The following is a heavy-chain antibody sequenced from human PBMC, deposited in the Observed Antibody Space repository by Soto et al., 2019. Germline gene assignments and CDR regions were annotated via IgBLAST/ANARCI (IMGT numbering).Heavy chain of an antibody. J-gene: IGHJ4*02. CDR1: GFTFSSYG. CDR3: AREHGGY. D-gene: IGHD4-17*01. CDR2: IWYDGSNK. V-gene: IGHV3-33*01. Sequence: QVQLVESGGGVVQPGRSLRLSCAASGFTFSSYGFHWVRQAPGKGLEWVAVIWYDGSNKFYADSVKGRFTISRDNSKNTVYLQMSGLRAEDTAVYYCAREHGGYWGQGTLVTVSP.